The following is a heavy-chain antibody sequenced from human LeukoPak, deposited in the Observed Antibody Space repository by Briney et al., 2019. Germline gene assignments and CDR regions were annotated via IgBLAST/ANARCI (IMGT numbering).Heavy chain of an antibody. D-gene: IGHD3-9*01. CDR1: GYTFTSYD. CDR3: ASLLTGYYRYYFDY. V-gene: IGHV1-8*03. J-gene: IGHJ4*02. Sequence: GASVKVSCKASGYTFTSYDINWVRQATGQGLEWMGWMNPNSGNTGYAQKFQGRVTITRNTSISTAYMELSSLRSEDTAVYYCASLLTGYYRYYFDYWGQGTLVTVSS. CDR2: MNPNSGNT.